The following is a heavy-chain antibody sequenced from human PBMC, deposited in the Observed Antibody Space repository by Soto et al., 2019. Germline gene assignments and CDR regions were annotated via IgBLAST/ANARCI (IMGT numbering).Heavy chain of an antibody. D-gene: IGHD2-2*01. V-gene: IGHV3-30*18. J-gene: IGHJ5*02. CDR3: SKDLRDIVVVPAAMGAPNWFDP. CDR2: ISYDGSNK. Sequence: GGSLRLSCAASGFTFSSYGMHWVRQAPGKGLEWVAVISYDGSNKYYADSVKGRFNISRDNSKNTLYLQMNSLRAEETAVYYCSKDLRDIVVVPAAMGAPNWFDPWGQGTLVTVSS. CDR1: GFTFSSYG.